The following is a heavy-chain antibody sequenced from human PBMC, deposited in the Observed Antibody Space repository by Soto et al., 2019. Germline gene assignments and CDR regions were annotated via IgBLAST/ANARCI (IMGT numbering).Heavy chain of an antibody. J-gene: IGHJ6*02. V-gene: IGHV1-18*04. D-gene: IGHD3-3*01. Sequence: ASVKVSCKASGYTFTSYGISWVRQAPGQGLEWMGWISAYNGNTNYAQKLQGRVTMTTDTSTSTAYMELRSLRSDDTAVYYCARDLGDFWSGYYTGEYYYGMDVWGQGTTVTV. CDR1: GYTFTSYG. CDR3: ARDLGDFWSGYYTGEYYYGMDV. CDR2: ISAYNGNT.